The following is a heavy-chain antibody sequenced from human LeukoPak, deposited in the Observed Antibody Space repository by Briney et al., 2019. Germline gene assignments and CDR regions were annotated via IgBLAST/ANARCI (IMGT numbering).Heavy chain of an antibody. CDR2: INHSGST. V-gene: IGHV4-34*01. CDR1: GGSFSGYC. CDR3: ARVPLWFGEFYSFDY. D-gene: IGHD3-10*01. J-gene: IGHJ4*02. Sequence: PSETLSLTCAVYGGSFSGYCWSWIRQPPGKGLEWIGEINHSGSTNYNPSLKSRVTISVDTSKNQFSLKLSSVTAADTAVYYCARVPLWFGEFYSFDYWGQGTLVTVSS.